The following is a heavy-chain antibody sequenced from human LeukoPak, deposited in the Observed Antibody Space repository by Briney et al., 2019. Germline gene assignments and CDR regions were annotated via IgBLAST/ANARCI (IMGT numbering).Heavy chain of an antibody. CDR2: ISAYSGKT. J-gene: IGHJ2*01. V-gene: IGHV1-18*01. CDR3: ARGAGGADGYCSSTSCLTGYFDL. Sequence: ASVKVSCKASGYTFTSYGISWVRQAPGQGLEGVGWISAYSGKTNYAQKLQGRVTLTTDESTSTAYMELSSLRSEDTAVYYCARGAGGADGYCSSTSCLTGYFDLWGRGTLVTVSS. D-gene: IGHD2-2*03. CDR1: GYTFTSYG.